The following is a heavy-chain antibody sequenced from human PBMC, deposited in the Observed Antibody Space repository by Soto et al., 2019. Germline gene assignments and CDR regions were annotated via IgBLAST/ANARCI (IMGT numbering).Heavy chain of an antibody. CDR1: GYTFTSYD. V-gene: IGHV1-8*01. J-gene: IGHJ3*02. Sequence: QVQLVQSGAEVKKPGASVKVSCKASGYTFTSYDINWVRQATGQGLEWMGCMNPNSGNTGYAQKFQGRVTMTRNTSISTAYMELSSLRSEDTAVYYCARTFEGSWPDAFDIWGQGTMVTVSS. CDR3: ARTFEGSWPDAFDI. CDR2: MNPNSGNT. D-gene: IGHD3-16*01.